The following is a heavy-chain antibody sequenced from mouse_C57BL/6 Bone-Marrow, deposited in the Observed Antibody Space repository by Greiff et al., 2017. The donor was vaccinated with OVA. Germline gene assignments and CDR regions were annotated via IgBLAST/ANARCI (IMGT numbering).Heavy chain of an antibody. CDR3: ARRYYGSSECAY. D-gene: IGHD1-1*01. Sequence: QVQLKESGAELMKPGASVKLSCKATGYTFTGYWIEWVKQRPGHGLEWIGEILPGSGSTNYNEKFKGKATFTADTSSNTAYMQLSSLTTEDSAIYYCARRYYGSSECAYWGQGTLVTVSA. CDR2: ILPGSGST. CDR1: GYTFTGYW. V-gene: IGHV1-9*01. J-gene: IGHJ3*01.